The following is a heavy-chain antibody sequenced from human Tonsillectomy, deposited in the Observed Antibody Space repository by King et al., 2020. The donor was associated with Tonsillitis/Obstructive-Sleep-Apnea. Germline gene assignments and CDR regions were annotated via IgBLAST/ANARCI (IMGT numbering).Heavy chain of an antibody. J-gene: IGHJ6*04. V-gene: IGHV5-51*01. CDR1: GYKFINYW. Sequence: VQLVQSGAEVKKPGESLKISCKGSGYKFINYWIGWVRQMPGKGLEWMGIIYPGDSDTRYSPSFQGQVTISADKSISTTYLQWSSLKASDTAVYYCARPPDVVVPAASLMDVWGKGTTVTVSS. CDR3: ARPPDVVVPAASLMDV. D-gene: IGHD2-2*01. CDR2: IYPGDSDT.